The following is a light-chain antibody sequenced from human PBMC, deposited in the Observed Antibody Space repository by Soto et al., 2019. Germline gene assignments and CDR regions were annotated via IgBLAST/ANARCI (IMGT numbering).Light chain of an antibody. V-gene: IGKV1-9*01. Sequence: IQLTQSPSSLSASVGDRVTITCRASQGISSYLAWYQQKPGKAPKLLIYAASTLQSGVPSRFSGSGSGTDFTLTISSLQPGDFATYYCQQLNSYPRALTFGGGTKVEIK. CDR3: QQLNSYPRALT. J-gene: IGKJ4*01. CDR2: AAS. CDR1: QGISSY.